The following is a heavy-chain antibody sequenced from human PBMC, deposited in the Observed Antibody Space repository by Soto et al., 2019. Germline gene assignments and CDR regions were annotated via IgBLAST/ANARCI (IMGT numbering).Heavy chain of an antibody. J-gene: IGHJ3*02. V-gene: IGHV1-18*01. Sequence: KVSSTASCDTFPSYGIREGREAQGQRLEWMGWISAYNGNTNYAQKLQGRVTMTTDTSTSTAYMELRSLRSDDTAVYYCARAIRRKYCSGGSCYPDHDAFDIWGPGTMVTVSS. CDR3: ARAIRRKYCSGGSCYPDHDAFDI. CDR1: CDTFPSYG. CDR2: ISAYNGNT. D-gene: IGHD2-15*01.